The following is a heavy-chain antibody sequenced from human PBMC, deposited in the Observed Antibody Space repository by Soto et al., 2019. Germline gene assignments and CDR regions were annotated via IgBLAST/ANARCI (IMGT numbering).Heavy chain of an antibody. Sequence: SETLSLTCTVSGSSLSSYYWNLVRQPPGKGLEWIGYIYYSGSTNYNPSLKSRVTISLDTSKSQFSLKLNSVTAADTAVYYCARVSHDYGDYAGDWFDPWGQGTLVTVSS. CDR2: IYYSGST. D-gene: IGHD4-17*01. CDR1: GSSLSSYY. J-gene: IGHJ5*02. CDR3: ARVSHDYGDYAGDWFDP. V-gene: IGHV4-59*08.